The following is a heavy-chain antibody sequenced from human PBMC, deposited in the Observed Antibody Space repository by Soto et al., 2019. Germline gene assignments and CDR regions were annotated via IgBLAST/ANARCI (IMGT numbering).Heavy chain of an antibody. CDR3: ARDDEGGSYCDLGY. CDR1: GFTFSNYI. Sequence: QVQLVESGGGVVQPGRSLRLSCAASGFTFSNYIMHWVRQPPGKGMEWVAIILHDGNNKYYADSVTGRFTISRDNSKNTLYLQMNSLRTEDTAIYYCARDDEGGSYCDLGYWGQGTLVTVSS. J-gene: IGHJ4*02. CDR2: ILHDGNNK. D-gene: IGHD3-10*01. V-gene: IGHV3-30-3*01.